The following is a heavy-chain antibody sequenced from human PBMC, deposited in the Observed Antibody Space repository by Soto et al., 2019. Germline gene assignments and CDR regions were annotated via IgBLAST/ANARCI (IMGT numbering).Heavy chain of an antibody. J-gene: IGHJ5*02. CDR3: AGETHYYGSGNYGWFDP. Sequence: ESGGGLIQPGGSLRLSCAASGFTVSTKYMNWVRQAPGRGLEWVSVIYPGGNTYYTDSVKGRFTISRDSSRNTMFLQMNSLRAEDTALYYCAGETHYYGSGNYGWFDPWGQGTLVTVSS. V-gene: IGHV3-53*01. CDR1: GFTVSTKY. CDR2: IYPGGNT. D-gene: IGHD3-10*01.